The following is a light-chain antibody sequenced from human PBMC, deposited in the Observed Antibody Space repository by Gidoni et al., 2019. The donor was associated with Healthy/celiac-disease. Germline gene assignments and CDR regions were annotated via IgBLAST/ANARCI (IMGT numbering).Light chain of an antibody. CDR2: DAS. CDR3: QQYDNLPRLT. J-gene: IGKJ4*01. V-gene: IGKV1-33*01. CDR1: QDISNY. Sequence: EIQMTQSPSSLSASVGDRVTITCQASQDISNYLNWYQQKPGKAPKLLIYDASNLETGVPSRFSGSGSGTDFTFTIISLQPEDIATYYCQQYDNLPRLTFGGGTKVEIK.